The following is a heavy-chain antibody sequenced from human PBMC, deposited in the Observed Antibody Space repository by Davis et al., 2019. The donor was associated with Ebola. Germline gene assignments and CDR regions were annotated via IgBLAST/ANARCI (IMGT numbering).Heavy chain of an antibody. CDR1: GFTFSSYA. CDR2: ISGDGGST. D-gene: IGHD2-2*01. J-gene: IGHJ5*02. Sequence: GESLKISCAASGFTFSSYAMHWVRQAPGKGLEWVSLISGDGGSTYYADSVKGRFTISRDNSKNSLYLQMNSLRTEDTALYYCAKVGYCSSTSCSGFDPWGQGTLVTVSS. V-gene: IGHV3-43*02. CDR3: AKVGYCSSTSCSGFDP.